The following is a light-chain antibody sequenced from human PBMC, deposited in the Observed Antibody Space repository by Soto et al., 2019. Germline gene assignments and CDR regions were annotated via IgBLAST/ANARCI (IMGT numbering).Light chain of an antibody. CDR1: QSVSNK. V-gene: IGKV3-15*01. J-gene: IGKJ2*01. CDR2: GAS. CDR3: QQYNNWPPVT. Sequence: EIVMTQSPATLSVSPGERATLSCRASQSVSNKLAWYQQKPGQNPRLLIYGASTRATSIPARFSGSGSGTEFTLTISSLQSEDFAVYYCQQYNNWPPVTFGQGTKLEIK.